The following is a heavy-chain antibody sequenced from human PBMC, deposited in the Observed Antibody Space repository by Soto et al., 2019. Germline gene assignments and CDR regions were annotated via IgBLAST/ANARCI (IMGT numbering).Heavy chain of an antibody. CDR1: GCSISSYY. Sequence: SATLSLTCTVSGCSISSYYWRWIRQPPGKGLEWIGYIYYSGSTNYNPSLKSRVTMSVDTSKNQFSLRLSSVTAADTAVYYCARHVPYCSDTSHCAYGMDVWGQGTTVT. J-gene: IGHJ6*02. V-gene: IGHV4-59*08. D-gene: IGHD2-2*01. CDR2: IYYSGST. CDR3: ARHVPYCSDTSHCAYGMDV.